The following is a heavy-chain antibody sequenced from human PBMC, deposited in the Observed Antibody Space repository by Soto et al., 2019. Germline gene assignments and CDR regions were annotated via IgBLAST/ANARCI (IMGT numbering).Heavy chain of an antibody. CDR2: IYYTGST. V-gene: IGHV4-61*01. Sequence: QVQLQESGPGLVKSSETLSLICFVSGEALGSGQSYWNWIRQAPGKGLEWIGSIYYTGSTNYNPSLQSRVTVSLDTSKNQFSLNLKSVTGADTAVYYCARARLTFAYGLDVWGQGTTVSVPS. J-gene: IGHJ6*02. CDR1: GEALGSGQSY. D-gene: IGHD3-16*01. CDR3: ARARLTFAYGLDV.